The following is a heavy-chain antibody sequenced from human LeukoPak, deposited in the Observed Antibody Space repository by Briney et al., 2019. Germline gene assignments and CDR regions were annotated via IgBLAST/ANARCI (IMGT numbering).Heavy chain of an antibody. CDR3: ARARSSSEYQLLYYYYYMDV. D-gene: IGHD2-2*01. V-gene: IGHV1-8*03. CDR2: MNPNSGNT. Sequence: ASVKVSCKASGYTFTSYDINWVRQATGQGLEWMGWMNPNSGNTGYAQKFQGRVIITRNNSISTAYMELRSLRSEDTAVYYCARARSSSEYQLLYYYYYMDVWGKGTTVTVSS. CDR1: GYTFTSYD. J-gene: IGHJ6*03.